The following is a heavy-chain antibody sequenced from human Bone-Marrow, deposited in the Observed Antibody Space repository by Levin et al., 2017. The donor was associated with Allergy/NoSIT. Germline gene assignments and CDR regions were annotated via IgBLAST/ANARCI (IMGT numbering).Heavy chain of an antibody. CDR3: ARGWPVHFDS. CDR1: GFDFNSYE. D-gene: IGHD6-19*01. CDR2: ITSSSTTI. Sequence: PGGSLRLSCVVSGFDFNSYEMNWVRQAPGKGLEWISYITSSSTTIYYADSVRGRFTISRDNVRNSLYLHMNSLRAEDTAVYYCARGWPVHFDSWGQGTLVTVSS. V-gene: IGHV3-48*03. J-gene: IGHJ4*02.